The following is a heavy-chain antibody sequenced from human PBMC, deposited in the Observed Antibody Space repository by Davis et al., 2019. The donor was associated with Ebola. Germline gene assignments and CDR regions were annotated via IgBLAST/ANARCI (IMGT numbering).Heavy chain of an antibody. CDR3: ASLFWSGYPGGD. Sequence: MPSEPLSLTCTVSGGSISSSSYYWGWIRQPPGKGLEWIGSIYYSGSTYYNPSLKSRVTISVDTSKNQFSLKLSSVTAADTAVYYCASLFWSGYPGGDWGQGTLVTVSS. V-gene: IGHV4-39*01. J-gene: IGHJ4*02. CDR2: IYYSGST. CDR1: GGSISSSSYY. D-gene: IGHD3-3*01.